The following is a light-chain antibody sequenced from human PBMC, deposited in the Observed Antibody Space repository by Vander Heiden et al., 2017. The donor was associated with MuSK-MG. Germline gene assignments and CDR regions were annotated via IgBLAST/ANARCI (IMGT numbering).Light chain of an antibody. J-gene: IGLJ1*01. CDR3: CSYAGTYTFV. CDR2: NVN. Sequence: QSALTPPRSVSGSPGQSVTISCTGTSSDVGGYDYVSWYQQYPGEAPKAVIHNVNKRPSGVPDRFSASKSGNTASLTISGLRAEDEADYFCCSYAGTYTFVFGTGTKVTVL. V-gene: IGLV2-11*01. CDR1: SSDVGGYDY.